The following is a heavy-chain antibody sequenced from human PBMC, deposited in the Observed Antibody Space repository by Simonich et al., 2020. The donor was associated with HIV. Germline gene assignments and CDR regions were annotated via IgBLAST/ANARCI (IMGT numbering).Heavy chain of an antibody. CDR3: ARRRREQLVTYFQH. V-gene: IGHV4-34*01. J-gene: IGHJ1*01. CDR1: GGSFSGYY. D-gene: IGHD6-6*01. CDR2: INHRGST. Sequence: QVQLQQWGAGLLKPSETLSLTCAVYGGSFSGYYWGRIRQPPGKGLEWFGEINHRGSTNYNPSLKRIVTISVDTSKNQFSLKLSSVTAADTAVYYCARRRREQLVTYFQHWGQGTLVTVSS.